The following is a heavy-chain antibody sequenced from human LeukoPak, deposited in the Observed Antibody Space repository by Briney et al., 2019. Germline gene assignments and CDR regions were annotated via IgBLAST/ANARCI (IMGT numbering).Heavy chain of an antibody. Sequence: GGSLRLSCAASGFTFSSYSMNWVRQAPGKGLEWVSYISSSSSTIYYADSVKGRFTISRDNAKNSLYLQMNSLRDEDTAVYYCARESGSIVGATGADYWGQGTLVTVSP. J-gene: IGHJ4*02. CDR2: ISSSSSTI. CDR1: GFTFSSYS. CDR3: ARESGSIVGATGADY. D-gene: IGHD1-26*01. V-gene: IGHV3-48*02.